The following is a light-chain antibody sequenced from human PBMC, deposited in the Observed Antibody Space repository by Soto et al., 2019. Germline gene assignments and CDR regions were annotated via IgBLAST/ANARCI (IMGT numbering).Light chain of an antibody. V-gene: IGKV1-17*02. CDR1: QDVRNG. CDR2: XAS. Sequence: IQMIESGPSRSALVXDIDLICCLASQDVRNGFGXFQQXPXKATXXXIFXASNLESGVPSRFSGTGYGTEFIITITHLQPEDVETYYCLQQTYIWSFGQGTKVDI. CDR3: LQQTYIWS. J-gene: IGKJ1*01.